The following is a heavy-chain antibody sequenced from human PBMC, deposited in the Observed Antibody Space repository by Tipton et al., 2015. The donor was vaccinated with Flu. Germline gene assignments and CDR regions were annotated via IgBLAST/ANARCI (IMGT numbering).Heavy chain of an antibody. D-gene: IGHD3-3*01. CDR3: ARSPRQRITIFGVVTAPPDH. CDR2: INHSGST. J-gene: IGHJ5*02. Sequence: TLSLTCAVYGGSFSGYYWSWIRQPPGKGLEWIGEINHSGSTNYNPSLKSRVTISVDTSKNQFSLKLSSVTAADTAVYYCARSPRQRITIFGVVTAPPDHWGQGSLVTVSS. CDR1: GGSFSGYY. V-gene: IGHV4-34*01.